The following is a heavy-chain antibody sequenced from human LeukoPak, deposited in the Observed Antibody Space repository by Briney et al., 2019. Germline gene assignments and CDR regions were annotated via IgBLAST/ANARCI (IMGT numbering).Heavy chain of an antibody. J-gene: IGHJ1*01. D-gene: IGHD5-24*01. Sequence: SETLSLTCAVYGGSFSGYYWSWIRQPPGKGLEWIGEINHSGSTNYNPSLKSRVTISVDTSKNQFSQKLSSVTAADTAVYYCARRPGERRDGPNFQHWGQGTLVTVSS. CDR3: ARRPGERRDGPNFQH. CDR1: GGSFSGYY. V-gene: IGHV4-34*01. CDR2: INHSGST.